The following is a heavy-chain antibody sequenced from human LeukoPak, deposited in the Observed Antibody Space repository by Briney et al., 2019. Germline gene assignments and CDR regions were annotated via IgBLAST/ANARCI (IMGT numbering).Heavy chain of an antibody. Sequence: SETLSLTCAVYGGSFSGYYWSWIRQPPGKGLEWIGEINHSGSTNYNPSLKSRVTISVDTSKNQFSLKLSSVTAADTAVYYCARHSTIYGDYWGQGTLVTVSS. CDR2: INHSGST. V-gene: IGHV4-34*01. D-gene: IGHD5/OR15-5a*01. CDR1: GGSFSGYY. J-gene: IGHJ4*02. CDR3: ARHSTIYGDY.